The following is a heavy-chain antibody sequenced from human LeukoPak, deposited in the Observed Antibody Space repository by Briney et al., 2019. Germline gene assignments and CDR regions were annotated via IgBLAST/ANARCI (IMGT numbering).Heavy chain of an antibody. V-gene: IGHV3-7*05. CDR3: AKAPYSGSYYYGMDV. Sequence: PGGSLRLSCAASGFTFSSYWMSWVRQAPGKGLEWVANIKQDGSQKYYVDSVKGRFTISRDNAKNSLYLQMDSLRAEDTAVYYCAKAPYSGSYYYGMDVWGQGTTVTVSS. CDR2: IKQDGSQK. CDR1: GFTFSSYW. J-gene: IGHJ6*02. D-gene: IGHD2-15*01.